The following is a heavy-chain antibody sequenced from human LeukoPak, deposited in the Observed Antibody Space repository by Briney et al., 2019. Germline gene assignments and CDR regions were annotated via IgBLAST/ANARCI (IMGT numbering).Heavy chain of an antibody. CDR2: IYYSGST. V-gene: IGHV4-59*08. Sequence: PSETLSLTCTVSCGSISSYYWSRIRQPPGKGLEWIGYIYYSGSTNYNPSLKSRVTISVDTSKNQFSLKLSSVTAADTAVYYCARVSLRDYDILTGHPGQPPIIFPYWGQGTLVTVSS. J-gene: IGHJ4*02. CDR3: ARVSLRDYDILTGHPGQPPIIFPY. D-gene: IGHD3-9*01. CDR1: CGSISSYY.